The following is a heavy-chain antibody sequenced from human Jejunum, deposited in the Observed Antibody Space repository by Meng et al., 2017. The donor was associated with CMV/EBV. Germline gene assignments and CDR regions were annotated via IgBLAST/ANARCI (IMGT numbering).Heavy chain of an antibody. CDR3: ARGGYTSSSGEYDY. J-gene: IGHJ4*02. Sequence: GFTFDDYGMSWVRKGPGKGLEWVSGINGNGGSTDYEDAVEGRFTISRDNAKNSLYLKMNSLRADDTAFYYGARGGYTSSSGEYDYWGQGTLVTVSS. V-gene: IGHV3-20*03. D-gene: IGHD6-6*01. CDR1: GFTFDDYG. CDR2: INGNGGST.